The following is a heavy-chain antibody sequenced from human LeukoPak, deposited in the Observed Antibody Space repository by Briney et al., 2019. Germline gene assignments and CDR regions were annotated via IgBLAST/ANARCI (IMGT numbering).Heavy chain of an antibody. CDR2: IYHSGST. J-gene: IGHJ4*02. D-gene: IGHD3-22*01. CDR3: ARGRITMIPDY. CDR1: GYSISSGYY. Sequence: PSETLSLTCTVSGYSISSGYYWGWIRQPPGKGLEWIGSIYHSGSTYYNPSLKSRVTISVDTSKNQFSLKLSSVTAADTAVYYCARGRITMIPDYWGQGTPVTVSS. V-gene: IGHV4-38-2*02.